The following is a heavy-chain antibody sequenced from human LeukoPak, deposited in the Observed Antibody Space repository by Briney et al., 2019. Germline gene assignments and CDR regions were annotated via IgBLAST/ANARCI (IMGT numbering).Heavy chain of an antibody. Sequence: ASVKVSCKASGYTFTGYYMHWVRQAPGQGLEWMGWINPNSGGTNYAQKFQGRVIMTRDTSISTAYMELRSLRSDDTAVYYCARDRGAYDSGVFDPWGQGTLVTVSS. CDR3: ARDRGAYDSGVFDP. V-gene: IGHV1-2*02. D-gene: IGHD3-22*01. J-gene: IGHJ5*02. CDR2: INPNSGGT. CDR1: GYTFTGYY.